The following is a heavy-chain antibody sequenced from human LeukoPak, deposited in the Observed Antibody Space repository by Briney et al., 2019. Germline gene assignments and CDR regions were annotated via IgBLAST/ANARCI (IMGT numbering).Heavy chain of an antibody. D-gene: IGHD6-19*01. Sequence: GGSLRLSXVASGFNLRSYAMSWVRQAPGKGLEWVSSLSGSGGSTYYADSVKGRFTISRDNSKNTLHLQMNSLRAEDTAVYYCAKGYSSAWNFFDYWGQGTLVTVSS. J-gene: IGHJ4*02. V-gene: IGHV3-23*01. CDR1: GFNLRSYA. CDR3: AKGYSSAWNFFDY. CDR2: LSGSGGST.